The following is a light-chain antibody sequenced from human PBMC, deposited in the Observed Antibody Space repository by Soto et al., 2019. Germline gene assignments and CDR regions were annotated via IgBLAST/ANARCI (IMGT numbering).Light chain of an antibody. J-gene: IGLJ3*02. CDR1: SSDVGGYNY. CDR2: EVS. V-gene: IGLV2-14*01. CDR3: SSYTSSNTWV. Sequence: QSVLTQPASVSGSPGQSITISCTGASSDVGGYNYVSWFQQHPGKAPKVMIYEVSNRPSEVSNRFSGSKSGNTASLTISGLQAEDEGDYYCSSYTSSNTWVFGGGTKLTVL.